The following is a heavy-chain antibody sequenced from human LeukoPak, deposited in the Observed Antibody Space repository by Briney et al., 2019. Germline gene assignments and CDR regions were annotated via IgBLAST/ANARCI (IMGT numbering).Heavy chain of an antibody. CDR1: GGTFSSYA. J-gene: IGHJ6*03. CDR2: IIPIFGTA. Sequence: GSSVKVSCMASGGTFSSYAISWVRQAPGQGLEWMGGIIPIFGTANYAQKFQGRVTITADKSTSTAYMELSSLRSEDTAVYYCASGGIRDCSGGSCYNYYYYMDVWGKGTTVTVSS. V-gene: IGHV1-69*06. D-gene: IGHD2-15*01. CDR3: ASGGIRDCSGGSCYNYYYYMDV.